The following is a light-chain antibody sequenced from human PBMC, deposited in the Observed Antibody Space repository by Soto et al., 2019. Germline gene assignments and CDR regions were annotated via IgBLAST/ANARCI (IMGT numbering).Light chain of an antibody. V-gene: IGKV4-1*01. CDR2: WAS. Sequence: DIVMTQSPDSLAVSLGERATVNCTSRQSLLYNSKNKNYLAWYQQKPGQSPKLLIYWASTRESGVPDRFSGSGSGTDFTVTISSLQVEDVAVYYCQQYYRTPYTFGQGTKLEIK. J-gene: IGKJ2*01. CDR1: QSLLYNSKNKNY. CDR3: QQYYRTPYT.